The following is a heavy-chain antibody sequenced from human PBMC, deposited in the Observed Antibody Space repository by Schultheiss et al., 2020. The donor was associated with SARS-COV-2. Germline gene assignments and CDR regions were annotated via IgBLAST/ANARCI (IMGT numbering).Heavy chain of an antibody. CDR1: GYTFTGYY. J-gene: IGHJ5*02. CDR3: ARDFYSRTNWFDP. D-gene: IGHD6-13*01. CDR2: INPNSGGT. Sequence: ASVKVSCKASGYTFTGYYMHWVRQAPGQGLEWMGWINPNSGGTNYAQKFQGRVTMTRDTSISTAYMELSRLRSDDTAAYYCARDFYSRTNWFDPWGQGTLVTVSS. V-gene: IGHV1-2*02.